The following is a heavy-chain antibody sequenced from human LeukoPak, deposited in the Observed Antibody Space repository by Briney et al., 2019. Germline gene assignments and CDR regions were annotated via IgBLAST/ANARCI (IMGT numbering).Heavy chain of an antibody. V-gene: IGHV3-53*01. CDR3: ASQWELWDAFDI. J-gene: IGHJ3*02. Sequence: PGGSLRLSCAASGFTVSSNYMSWVRQAPGKGLEWVSVIYSGGSTYYADSVKGRFTISRDNSKNTLYLQMNSLRAENTAVYYCASQWELWDAFDIWGQGTMVTVSS. CDR1: GFTVSSNY. CDR2: IYSGGST. D-gene: IGHD1-26*01.